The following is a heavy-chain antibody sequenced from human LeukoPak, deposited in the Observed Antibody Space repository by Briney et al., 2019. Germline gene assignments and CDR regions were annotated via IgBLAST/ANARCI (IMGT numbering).Heavy chain of an antibody. J-gene: IGHJ4*02. CDR1: GGSISSYY. V-gene: IGHV4-59*01. D-gene: IGHD1-26*01. Sequence: PSETLSLTCTVSGGSISSYYWSWIRQPPGKGLEWIGYIYYSGSTNYNPSLKSRVTISVDTSKNQFSLKLSSVTAADTAVYYCARDRSGGSYYDYWGQGTLVTVSS. CDR2: IYYSGST. CDR3: ARDRSGGSYYDY.